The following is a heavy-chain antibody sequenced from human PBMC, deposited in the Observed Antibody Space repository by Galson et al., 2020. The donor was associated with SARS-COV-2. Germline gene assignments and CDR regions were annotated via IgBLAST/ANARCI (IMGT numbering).Heavy chain of an antibody. D-gene: IGHD5-12*01. CDR2: IDWDDDK. CDR1: GFSLSTSGMC. J-gene: IGHJ6*02. V-gene: IGHV2-70*01. CDR3: ARIPVEMATILVSYYYYGMDV. Sequence: SGPTLVKPTQTLTLTCTFSGFSLSTSGMCVSWIRQPPGKALEWLALIDWDDDKYYSTSLKTRLTISKDTSKNQVVLTMTNMDPVDTATYYCARIPVEMATILVSYYYYGMDVWGQGTTVTVSS.